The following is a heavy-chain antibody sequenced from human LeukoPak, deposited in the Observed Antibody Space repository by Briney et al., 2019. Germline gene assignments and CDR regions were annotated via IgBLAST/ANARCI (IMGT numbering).Heavy chain of an antibody. D-gene: IGHD3-22*01. Sequence: GGSLRLSCAASGFTFSDYYMSWIRQAPGKGLEWVSYISSSGSTIYYADSVKGRFTISRDNAKNPLYLQMNSLRAEDTALYYCARNQYYYDSSGLLYWGQGTLVTVSS. CDR3: ARNQYYYDSSGLLY. V-gene: IGHV3-11*01. J-gene: IGHJ4*02. CDR2: ISSSGSTI. CDR1: GFTFSDYY.